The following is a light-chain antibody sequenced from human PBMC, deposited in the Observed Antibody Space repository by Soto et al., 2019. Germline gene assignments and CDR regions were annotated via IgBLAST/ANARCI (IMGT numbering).Light chain of an antibody. CDR1: SSNIGSNT. CDR2: SSD. J-gene: IGLJ3*02. CDR3: AASHDSRNGWV. Sequence: QSVLTQPPSMSGTPGQRVTISCSGSSSNIGSNTVNWYQQLPGTAPKLLIYSSDQRPSGVPDRVSGSKSGTSAFLAISGLQPEDEADYYCAASHDSRNGWVFGGGTKLTVL. V-gene: IGLV1-44*01.